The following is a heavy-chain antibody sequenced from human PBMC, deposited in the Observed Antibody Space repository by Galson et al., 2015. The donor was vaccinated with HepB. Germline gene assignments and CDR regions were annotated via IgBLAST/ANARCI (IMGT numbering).Heavy chain of an antibody. CDR2: IVPILNTA. D-gene: IGHD2-2*02. CDR1: GGSFSNYT. J-gene: IGHJ6*02. CDR3: ARVPNDGIAVVPAAIGDVYWFYYGMDL. Sequence: SVKVSCKASGGSFSNYTFSWVRQAPGRGLEWMGGIVPILNTAKYSQMLQGRATITADESTSTAYMELSSLRSEDTAIYYCARVPNDGIAVVPAAIGDVYWFYYGMDLWGQGTMVTVS. V-gene: IGHV1-69*13.